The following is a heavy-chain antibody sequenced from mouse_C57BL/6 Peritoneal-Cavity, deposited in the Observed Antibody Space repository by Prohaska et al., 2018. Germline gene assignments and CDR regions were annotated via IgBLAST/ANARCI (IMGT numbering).Heavy chain of an antibody. D-gene: IGHD2-5*01. CDR3: TGTYYSNSWFAY. CDR2: IRLKSDNYAK. J-gene: IGHJ3*01. V-gene: IGHV6-3*01. CDR1: GFTFSNYW. Sequence: EVKLEESGGGLVQPGGSMKLSCVASGFTFSNYWMNWVRQSPEKGLEWVAQIRLKSDNYAKQYAESVKGRFTISRDDSKSSVYLQMNNLRAEDTGIYYCTGTYYSNSWFAYWGQGTLVTVSA.